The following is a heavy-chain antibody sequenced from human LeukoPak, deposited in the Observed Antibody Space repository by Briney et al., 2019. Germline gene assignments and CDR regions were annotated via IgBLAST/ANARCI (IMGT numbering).Heavy chain of an antibody. V-gene: IGHV4-38-2*01. CDR3: ARLRFGEPYFDY. D-gene: IGHD3-10*01. CDR2: IYHSGST. J-gene: IGHJ4*02. Sequence: PSETLSLTCAVSGYSISSGYYWGWIRQPPGKGLEWIGSIYHSGSTYYNPSLKSRVTISVDTSKNQLSLKLSSVTAADTAVYYCARLRFGEPYFDYWGQGTLVTVSS. CDR1: GYSISSGYY.